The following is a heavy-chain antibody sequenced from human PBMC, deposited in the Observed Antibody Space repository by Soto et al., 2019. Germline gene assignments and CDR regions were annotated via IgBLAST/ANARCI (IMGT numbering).Heavy chain of an antibody. J-gene: IGHJ4*02. CDR2: ISYDGSNK. CDR1: GFTFSSYG. CDR3: AKDLDTVAGNDY. V-gene: IGHV3-30*18. D-gene: IGHD6-19*01. Sequence: WGSLRLSCAASGFTFSSYGMHWIRQAPGKGLEWVAVISYDGSNKYYADSVKGRFTISRDNSKNTLYLQMNSLRAEDTAVYYCAKDLDTVAGNDYWGQGTLVTVSS.